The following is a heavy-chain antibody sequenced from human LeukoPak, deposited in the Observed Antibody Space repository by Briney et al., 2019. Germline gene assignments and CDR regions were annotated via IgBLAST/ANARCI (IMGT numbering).Heavy chain of an antibody. CDR3: ARPSRSGGYNYWYFDL. Sequence: SETPSLTCTVSGGSISSSSYYWGWIRQPPGKGLEWIGSISYSGSTYYNPSLKSRVTISVDTSKNQFSLKLSSVTAADTALYYCARPSRSGGYNYWYFDLWGRGTLVTVSS. V-gene: IGHV4-39*01. CDR2: ISYSGST. D-gene: IGHD5-24*01. CDR1: GGSISSSSYY. J-gene: IGHJ2*01.